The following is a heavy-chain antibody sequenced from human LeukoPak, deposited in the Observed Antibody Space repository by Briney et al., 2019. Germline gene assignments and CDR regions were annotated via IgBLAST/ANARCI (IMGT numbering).Heavy chain of an antibody. CDR1: GGSISGYY. V-gene: IGHV4-59*12. CDR3: ARESIVVVPAAIGSWFDP. CDR2: IYYTGST. D-gene: IGHD2-2*01. J-gene: IGHJ5*02. Sequence: SETLSLTCTVSGGSISGYYWSWIRQPPGKGLEWIGYIYYTGSTNYNPSLKSRVTMSVDTSKNQFSLKLSSVTAADTAVYYCARESIVVVPAAIGSWFDPWGQGTLVTVSS.